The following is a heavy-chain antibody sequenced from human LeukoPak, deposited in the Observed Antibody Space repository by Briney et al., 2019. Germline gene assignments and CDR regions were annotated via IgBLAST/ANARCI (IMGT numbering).Heavy chain of an antibody. CDR3: ARDLITIFGVVITRYGMDV. Sequence: ASVKVSCKASGYTFTSYGISWVRQAPGQGLEWMGWISAYNGNTNYAQKLQGRVPMTTDTSTSTAYMELRSLRSDDTAVYYCARDLITIFGVVITRYGMDVWGHGTTVTVSS. CDR1: GYTFTSYG. D-gene: IGHD3-3*01. J-gene: IGHJ6*02. CDR2: ISAYNGNT. V-gene: IGHV1-18*01.